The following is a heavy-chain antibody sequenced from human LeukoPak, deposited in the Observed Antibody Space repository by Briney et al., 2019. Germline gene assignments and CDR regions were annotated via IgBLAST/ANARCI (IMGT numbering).Heavy chain of an antibody. CDR2: IYYSGRT. V-gene: IGHV4-39*01. D-gene: IGHD3-10*01. Sequence: NPSETLSLTCTVSGVSISSTSYCWGWIRQPPGKGLEWIGSIYYSGRTYYNPSLKSRLTISVDTPKNQFSLKLSSVTAADTALYYCAQSLGASTWFGNWFDPWGQGTLVTVSS. CDR3: AQSLGASTWFGNWFDP. CDR1: GVSISSTSYC. J-gene: IGHJ5*02.